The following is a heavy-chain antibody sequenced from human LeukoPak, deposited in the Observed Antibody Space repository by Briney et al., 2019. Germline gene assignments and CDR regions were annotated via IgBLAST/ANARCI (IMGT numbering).Heavy chain of an antibody. V-gene: IGHV1-18*01. CDR1: EYTFTGYY. J-gene: IGHJ4*02. CDR2: ISAYNGNT. D-gene: IGHD3-22*01. Sequence: ASVKVSCKVSEYTFTGYYMHWVRQAPGQGLEWMGWISAYNGNTNYAQKLQGRVTMTTDTSTSTAYMELRSLRSDDTAVYYCARGDYYDSSGQDYWGQGTLVTVSS. CDR3: ARGDYYDSSGQDY.